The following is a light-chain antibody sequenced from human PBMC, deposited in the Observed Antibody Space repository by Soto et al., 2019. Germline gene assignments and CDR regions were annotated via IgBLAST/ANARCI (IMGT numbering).Light chain of an antibody. CDR3: QQYNSYSQT. CDR2: DAS. Sequence: DIQMTQSPSSLSASVGDRVTITCQASQNINNYLNWYQQKPGRAPKLLIYDASSLESGVPSRFSGSGSGTEFTLTISSLQPDDFATYYCQQYNSYSQTFGQGTNVDI. J-gene: IGKJ1*01. V-gene: IGKV1-5*01. CDR1: QNINNY.